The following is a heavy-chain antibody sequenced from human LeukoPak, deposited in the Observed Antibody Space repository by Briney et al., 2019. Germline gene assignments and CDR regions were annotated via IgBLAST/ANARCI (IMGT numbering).Heavy chain of an antibody. V-gene: IGHV4-39*02. J-gene: IGHJ4*02. CDR2: MYYSGTT. D-gene: IGHD6-13*01. CDR3: ARELSRGYSSSWPDY. Sequence: SETLSLTSTVSGGSISSGSYYWGWIRQPPGKGLEWIASMYYSGTTFYSPSLKSRVTISVDTSKNQFSLKLSSVTAADTAVYYCARELSRGYSSSWPDYWGQGTLVTVSS. CDR1: GGSISSGSYY.